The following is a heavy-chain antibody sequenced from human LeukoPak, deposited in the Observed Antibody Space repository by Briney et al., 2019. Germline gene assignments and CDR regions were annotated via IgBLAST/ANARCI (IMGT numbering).Heavy chain of an antibody. Sequence: ASVKVSCKASGFTFTSYGISWVRQAPGQGLEWMGLIITYNENTKYAQKPQGRVTMTTDTSTNTAYMELRSLRSDDTAVYYCAKTTVTSEDYYYYYMDVWGKGTTVTVSS. CDR2: IITYNENT. CDR1: GFTFTSYG. J-gene: IGHJ6*03. D-gene: IGHD4-17*01. CDR3: AKTTVTSEDYYYYYMDV. V-gene: IGHV1-18*01.